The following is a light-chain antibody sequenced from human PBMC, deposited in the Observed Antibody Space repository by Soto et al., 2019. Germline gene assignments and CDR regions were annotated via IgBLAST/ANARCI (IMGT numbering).Light chain of an antibody. CDR2: DAS. CDR3: QQYGSIPWT. Sequence: EIVLTQSPGTLSLSPGERATLSCRATESVVSNYLAWYQLKPGQAPRLLIYDASSRATGIPDRFSGSGSGTDFTLTISRLEPEGFAVYYCQQYGSIPWTFGQGTKVDI. J-gene: IGKJ1*01. V-gene: IGKV3-20*01. CDR1: ESVVSNY.